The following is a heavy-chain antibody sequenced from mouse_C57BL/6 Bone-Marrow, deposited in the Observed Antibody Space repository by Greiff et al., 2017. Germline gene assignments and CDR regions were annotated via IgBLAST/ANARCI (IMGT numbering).Heavy chain of an antibody. CDR3: TNEYDWYFDV. D-gene: IGHD5-1*01. V-gene: IGHV14-4*01. CDR1: GFNIKDDY. CDR2: IDPENGDT. J-gene: IGHJ1*03. Sequence: DVKLVESGAELVRPGASVKLSCKASGFNIKDDYMHWVKQRPEQGLEWIGWIDPENGDTEYASKVKGKATITADTSSNTAYLQLSSLTSEDTAVYYCTNEYDWYFDVWVTGTTVTVTS.